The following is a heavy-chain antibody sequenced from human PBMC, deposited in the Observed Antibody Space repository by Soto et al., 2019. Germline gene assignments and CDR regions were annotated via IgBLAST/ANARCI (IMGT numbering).Heavy chain of an antibody. Sequence: SETPSLTCTVSGGSISSYYWSWIRQPPGKGLEWIGYIYYSGSTNYNPSLKSRVTISVDTSKNQFSLKLSSVTAADTAVYYCASQYSGYDYYFDYWGQGTLVTVSS. CDR3: ASQYSGYDYYFDY. D-gene: IGHD5-12*01. CDR1: GGSISSYY. CDR2: IYYSGST. V-gene: IGHV4-59*08. J-gene: IGHJ4*02.